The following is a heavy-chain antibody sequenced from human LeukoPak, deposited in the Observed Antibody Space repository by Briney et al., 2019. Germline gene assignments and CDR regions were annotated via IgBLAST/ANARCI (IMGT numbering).Heavy chain of an antibody. CDR2: ISSSGSTI. Sequence: GGSLRLSCAASGFTFSSYEMSWVRQAPGKGLEWVSYISSSGSTIYYADSVKGRFTISRDNAKNSLYLQMNSLRAEDTAVYYCARGGYYYDSSGYLFDYWGQGTLVTVSS. J-gene: IGHJ4*02. D-gene: IGHD3-22*01. V-gene: IGHV3-48*03. CDR3: ARGGYYYDSSGYLFDY. CDR1: GFTFSSYE.